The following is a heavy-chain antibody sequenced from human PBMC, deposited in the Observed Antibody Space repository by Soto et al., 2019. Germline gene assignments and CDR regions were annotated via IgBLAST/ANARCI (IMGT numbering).Heavy chain of an antibody. CDR2: ISGSGGST. Sequence: GGSLRLSCAASGFTFSSYAMSWVRQAPGKGLEWVSAISGSGGSTYYADSVKGRFTISRDNSKNTLYLQMNSLRAEDTAVYYCAKCGSCGSYLQYFQHWGQGTLVTVSS. CDR3: AKCGSCGSYLQYFQH. J-gene: IGHJ1*01. V-gene: IGHV3-23*01. D-gene: IGHD1-26*01. CDR1: GFTFSSYA.